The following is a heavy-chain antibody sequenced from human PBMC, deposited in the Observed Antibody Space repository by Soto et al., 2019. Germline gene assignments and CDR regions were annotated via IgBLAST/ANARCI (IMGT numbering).Heavy chain of an antibody. CDR1: GYTFTSYY. D-gene: IGHD1-26*01. V-gene: IGHV1-46*01. J-gene: IGHJ5*02. CDR3: ARDPWERRGWFDP. CDR2: INPSGGRT. Sequence: QVQLVQSGAEVKKPGASVKVSCKASGYTFTSYYMHWVRQAPGQGLEWMGIINPSGGRTSYAQKFQGRVTMTRDTSTSTVYMELSSLRSEDTAVYYCARDPWERRGWFDPWGQGTLVTVSS.